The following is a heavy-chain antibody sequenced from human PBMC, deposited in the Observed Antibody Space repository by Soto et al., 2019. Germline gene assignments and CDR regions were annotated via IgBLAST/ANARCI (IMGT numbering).Heavy chain of an antibody. CDR1: XFTFSTYW. Sequence: VAXXFTFSTYWMSWVRQTPGKXXXXVANMNQDGSKTYSVDSVKGRFXXXXXXXXXXXXXXXXXXXXXDTAVYYCARGDYGDYIGYAFDIWGQGTMVTVSS. D-gene: IGHD4-17*01. J-gene: IGHJ3*02. CDR3: ARGDYGDYIGYAFDI. V-gene: IGHV3-7*01. CDR2: MNQDGSKT.